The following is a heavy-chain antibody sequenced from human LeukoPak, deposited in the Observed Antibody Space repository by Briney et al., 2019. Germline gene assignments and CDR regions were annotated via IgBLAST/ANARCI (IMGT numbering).Heavy chain of an antibody. CDR2: IYHIGST. CDR1: GGSISSGGYS. Sequence: PSQTLSLTCAVSGGSISSGGYSWTWIRKPPGKGLEGFGYIYHIGSTYYNPSLKSRVTISVDRSKNQFSLKLSSVTAADTAVYYCARAPRGDYDYVWGSYCWFDPWGQGTLVTVSS. CDR3: ARAPRGDYDYVWGSYCWFDP. V-gene: IGHV4-30-2*01. J-gene: IGHJ5*02. D-gene: IGHD3-16*01.